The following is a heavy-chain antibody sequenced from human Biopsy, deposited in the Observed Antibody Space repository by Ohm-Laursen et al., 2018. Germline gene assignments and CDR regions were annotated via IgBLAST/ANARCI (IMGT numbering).Heavy chain of an antibody. CDR3: AADADGYYTEFDY. CDR1: GGPSSNYA. V-gene: IGHV1-69*04. D-gene: IGHD3-3*01. Sequence: SSVKVSCKASGGPSSNYAFSWVRQAPGQGLEWVGRIVPVLGHLNYARRFQGRVSITADKSTSYVFMELSRLTSGDTAVYYCAADADGYYTEFDYWGPGTLVTVSS. J-gene: IGHJ4*02. CDR2: IVPVLGHL.